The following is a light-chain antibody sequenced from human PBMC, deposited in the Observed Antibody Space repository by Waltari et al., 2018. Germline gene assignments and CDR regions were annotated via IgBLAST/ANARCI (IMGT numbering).Light chain of an antibody. J-gene: IGLJ3*02. CDR3: NSYTRKTASVV. CDR2: DVS. Sequence: QSALTQPASVPGPPGQSSTISCFATSSTLGVFTYFSWYQQYPGKAPKLMIYDVSKRPSGVSDRFSGSKSDNTASLTISGLRAEDEADYYCNSYTRKTASVVFGGGTKLTVL. CDR1: SSTLGVFTY. V-gene: IGLV2-14*01.